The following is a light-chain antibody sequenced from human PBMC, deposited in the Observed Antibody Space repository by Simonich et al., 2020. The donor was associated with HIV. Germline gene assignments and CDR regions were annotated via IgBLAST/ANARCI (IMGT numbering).Light chain of an antibody. J-gene: IGKJ4*01. Sequence: DIQMTQSPSTLSASVGDRVTITWRASQGISNWLAWYQQKPGKAPKLLIYAASSLQSGVPSRFSGSGSGTDFTLTISSLQPEDFAIYYCQQANSFPPAFGGGTKVEIK. CDR1: QGISNW. V-gene: IGKV1-12*01. CDR2: AAS. CDR3: QQANSFPPA.